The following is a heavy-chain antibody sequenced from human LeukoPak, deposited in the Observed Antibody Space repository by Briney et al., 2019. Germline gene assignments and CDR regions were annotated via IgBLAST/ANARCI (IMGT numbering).Heavy chain of an antibody. CDR1: GGSISSGGYY. D-gene: IGHD6-19*01. CDR2: INHSGST. Sequence: SETLSLTCTVYGGSISSGGYYWSWIRQRPGKGLEWIGEINHSGSTNYNPSLKSRVTISVDTSKNQFSLKLSSVTAADTAVYYCARRSRVSSSGWYAWGQGTLVTVSS. V-gene: IGHV4-34*01. CDR3: ARRSRVSSSGWYA. J-gene: IGHJ5*02.